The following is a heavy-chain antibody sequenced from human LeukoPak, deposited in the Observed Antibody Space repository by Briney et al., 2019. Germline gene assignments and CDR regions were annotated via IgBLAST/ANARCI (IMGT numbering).Heavy chain of an antibody. D-gene: IGHD3-10*01. CDR1: GGSISSYY. Sequence: SETLSLTCTVSGGSISSYYWSWIRQPAGKGLEWTGRIYTSGSTNYNPSLKSRVTMSVDTSKNQFSLRMSSVTAADTAVYYCARESGNSGYPYYFDFWGQGTLVTVSS. CDR2: IYTSGST. J-gene: IGHJ4*02. V-gene: IGHV4-4*07. CDR3: ARESGNSGYPYYFDF.